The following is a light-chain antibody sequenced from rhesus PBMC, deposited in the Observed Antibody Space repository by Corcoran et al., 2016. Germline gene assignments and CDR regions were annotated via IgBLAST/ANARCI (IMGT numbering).Light chain of an antibody. CDR1: QGISSY. CDR2: KAS. V-gene: IGKV1-25*01. Sequence: DIQMTQSPSSLSASVGDRVTITCRASQGISSYLAWYQQTPGKAPKLRIYKASTLQSGVPSRFSGSGCGTVCTLTSSSLQPEDFATYYCQQRNSYPLTFGGGTKVEIK. J-gene: IGKJ4*01. CDR3: QQRNSYPLT.